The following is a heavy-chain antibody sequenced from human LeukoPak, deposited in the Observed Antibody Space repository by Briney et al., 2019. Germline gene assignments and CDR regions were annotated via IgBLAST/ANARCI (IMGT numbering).Heavy chain of an antibody. D-gene: IGHD4-17*01. J-gene: IGHJ6*02. CDR3: ARIHSGATTLYYYYYGMDV. CDR1: GFTFRSYG. V-gene: IGHV3-30*03. Sequence: GGSLRLSCAASGFTFRSYGMHWVRQAPGKGLEWVAVISYDGSNRYYADSVKGRFTISRDNSKNTLYLQMNSLRAEDTAVYYCARIHSGATTLYYYYYGMDVWGQGTTVTVSS. CDR2: ISYDGSNR.